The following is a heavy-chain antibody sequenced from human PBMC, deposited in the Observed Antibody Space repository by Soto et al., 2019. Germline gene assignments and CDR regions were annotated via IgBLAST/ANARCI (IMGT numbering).Heavy chain of an antibody. V-gene: IGHV1-69*01. CDR2: IIPISETT. J-gene: IGHJ6*02. CDR1: GGTFSSYA. CDR3: ARAQGSSTSLEIYYYYYDGMDV. Sequence: QVQLVQSGAEVKKPGSSVKVSCTASGGTFSSYAISWVRQAPGQGLEWMGGIIPISETTNYAQKFQGRVTITADESKSTAYMELSSLRSEDTAVYYCARAQGSSTSLEIYYYYYDGMDVWGQGTTVTVSS. D-gene: IGHD2-2*01.